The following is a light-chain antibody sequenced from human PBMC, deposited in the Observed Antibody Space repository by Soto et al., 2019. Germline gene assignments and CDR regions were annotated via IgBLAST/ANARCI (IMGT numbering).Light chain of an antibody. Sequence: DVVMTQSPLSLPVTLGQPASISCRSTQSLVHSDGNTHLNWFQQRPGQSPRRLICKVSNRDSGVPDRFSGSASGTDFTLKISRVEAEDVGVYYCMQGTHWPYTLGQGTKLEIQ. CDR3: MQGTHWPYT. V-gene: IGKV2-30*02. CDR2: KVS. CDR1: QSLVHSDGNTH. J-gene: IGKJ2*01.